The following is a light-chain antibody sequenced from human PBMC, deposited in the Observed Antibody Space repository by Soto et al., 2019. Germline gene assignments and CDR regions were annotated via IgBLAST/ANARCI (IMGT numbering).Light chain of an antibody. J-gene: IGLJ1*01. CDR2: DVS. V-gene: IGLV2-14*01. CDR3: SSYTTSNTRQIV. CDR1: SSDIGAYDY. Sequence: QSVLTQPASVSGSPGQSITISCTGSSSDIGAYDYVSWYQQRPGKAPKLIIYDVSNRPSGVSIRFSGSKSDNTASLTISGLQPEDEADYHCSSYTTSNTRQIVFGTGTKVTVL.